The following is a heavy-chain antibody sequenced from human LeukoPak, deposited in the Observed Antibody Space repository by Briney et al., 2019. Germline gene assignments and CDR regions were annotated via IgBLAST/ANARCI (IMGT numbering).Heavy chain of an antibody. CDR3: ARVPYDILTGYLFYYYMDV. D-gene: IGHD3-9*01. CDR1: GFILSDYY. CDR2: ISSSGSTI. V-gene: IGHV3-11*04. J-gene: IGHJ6*03. Sequence: GGSLRLSCAASGFILSDYYMSWIRQAPGKGLEWVSYISSSGSTIYYADSVKGRFTISRDNAKNSLYLQMNSLRAEDTAVYYCARVPYDILTGYLFYYYMDVWGKGTTVTISS.